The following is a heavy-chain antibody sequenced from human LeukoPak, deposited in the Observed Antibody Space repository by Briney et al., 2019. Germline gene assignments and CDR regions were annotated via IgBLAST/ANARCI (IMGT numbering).Heavy chain of an antibody. CDR1: GFTFDDCA. CDR2: ISWNSDRI. CDR3: AKDIRSTGDCSGGSCLFHY. J-gene: IGHJ4*02. V-gene: IGHV3-9*01. D-gene: IGHD2-15*01. Sequence: GRSLRLSCAASGFTFDDCAMHWVRQAPGKGLEWVSGISWNSDRIGYADSVKGRFTISRDNAKNSLYLQMSSPRPEDTAFYYCAKDIRSTGDCSGGSCLFHYWGQGTLVTVSS.